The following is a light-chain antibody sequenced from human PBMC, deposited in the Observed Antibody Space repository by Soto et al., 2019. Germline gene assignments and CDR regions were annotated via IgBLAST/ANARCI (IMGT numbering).Light chain of an antibody. Sequence: SVLTQPPSASGSPGQSVTISCTGTSSDVGGYNYVSWYQQHPGKAPKLMIYEVTKRPSGVPDRFSGSKSGNTAFLTVSGLQAEDEADYYCSSYAGSNNWVFGGGTKVTVL. CDR1: SSDVGGYNY. CDR3: SSYAGSNNWV. J-gene: IGLJ3*02. CDR2: EVT. V-gene: IGLV2-8*01.